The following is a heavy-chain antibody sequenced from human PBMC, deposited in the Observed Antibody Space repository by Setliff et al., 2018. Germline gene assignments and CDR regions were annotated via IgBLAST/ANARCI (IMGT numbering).Heavy chain of an antibody. CDR1: GGSFSGYY. Sequence: SETLSLTCAVYGGSFSGYYWSWIRQPPGKGLEWIGEINHSGGTNYNQSLKSRVTLSVDTSKNQFSLQLTSVTAADTAIYYCARGGGSVLPNYYYFNYMDVWGKGTTVTVSS. D-gene: IGHD2-15*01. V-gene: IGHV4-34*01. CDR3: ARGGGSVLPNYYYFNYMDV. CDR2: INHSGGT. J-gene: IGHJ6*03.